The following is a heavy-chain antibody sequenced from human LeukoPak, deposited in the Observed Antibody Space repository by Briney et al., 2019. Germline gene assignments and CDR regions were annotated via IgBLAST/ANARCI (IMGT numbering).Heavy chain of an antibody. J-gene: IGHJ4*02. CDR3: ARVTMVRGMGDY. CDR2: IYYTGSA. CDR1: GGSISNYY. D-gene: IGHD3-10*01. Sequence: HPSETLSLTCTVSGGSISNYYWSWFRQSPDKGLEYIGYIYYTGSANYNPSLNSRVTISLDTSKNQFSLKLSSVTAADTAVYYCARVTMVRGMGDYWGQGTLVTVSS. V-gene: IGHV4-59*12.